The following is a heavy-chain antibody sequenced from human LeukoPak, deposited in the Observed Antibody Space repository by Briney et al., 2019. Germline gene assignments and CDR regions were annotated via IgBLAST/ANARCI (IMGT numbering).Heavy chain of an antibody. V-gene: IGHV3-23*01. CDR3: ATSSWVVALDY. Sequence: GGSLRLSCAASGFTFSRYAMSWVCQTPGKGLEWVSATIGGGDDTYHADSVKGRFTISRDNSRNTLYMQMNNLRAEDTAIYYCATSSWVVALDYWGQGTLVTVSS. CDR1: GFTFSRYA. J-gene: IGHJ4*02. CDR2: TIGGGDDT. D-gene: IGHD2-15*01.